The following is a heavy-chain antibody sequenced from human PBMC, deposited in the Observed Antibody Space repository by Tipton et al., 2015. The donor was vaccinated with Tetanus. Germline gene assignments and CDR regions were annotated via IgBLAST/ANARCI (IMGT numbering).Heavy chain of an antibody. Sequence: LRLSCTVSGDSISIYYWSWIRQPPGKGLEWIGYIYYSGNTKYNPSLKSRVTMSVDTSKKQFSLNLTSVTPADTAVYYCARDLRRYQQSNWFDPWGQGALVTVSS. J-gene: IGHJ5*02. D-gene: IGHD4-23*01. CDR2: IYYSGNT. CDR1: GDSISIYY. V-gene: IGHV4-59*01. CDR3: ARDLRRYQQSNWFDP.